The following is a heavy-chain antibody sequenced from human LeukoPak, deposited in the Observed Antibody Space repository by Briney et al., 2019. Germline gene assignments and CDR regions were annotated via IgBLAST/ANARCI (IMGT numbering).Heavy chain of an antibody. D-gene: IGHD6-19*01. CDR1: GGTFSSYA. J-gene: IGHJ4*02. Sequence: GSSVKVSCKASGGTFSSYAICWVRQAPGQGLEWMGRIIPIFGIANYAQKFQGRVTITADKSTSTAYMELSSLRSEDTAVYYCARIWEVGWYAYWGQGTLVTVSS. V-gene: IGHV1-69*04. CDR3: ARIWEVGWYAY. CDR2: IIPIFGIA.